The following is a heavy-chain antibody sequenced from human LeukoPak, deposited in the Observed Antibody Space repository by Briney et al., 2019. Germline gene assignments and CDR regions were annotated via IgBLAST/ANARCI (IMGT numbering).Heavy chain of an antibody. J-gene: IGHJ4*02. D-gene: IGHD1-26*01. V-gene: IGHV4-39*07. CDR1: GDSISSSGYY. CDR2: IFHSGST. CDR3: ARGYSGSYGRFDY. Sequence: SETLSLTCTVSGDSISSSGYYWGWIRQPPGKGLEWIGSIFHSGSTYYNPSLKSRVTISLDTSKNQFSLKLSSVTAADTAVYYCARGYSGSYGRFDYWGQGTLVTVSS.